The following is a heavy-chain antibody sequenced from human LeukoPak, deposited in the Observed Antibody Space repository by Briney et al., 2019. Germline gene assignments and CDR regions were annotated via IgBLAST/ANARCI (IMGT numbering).Heavy chain of an antibody. CDR1: GFTFSSYW. J-gene: IGHJ4*02. V-gene: IGHV3-7*01. Sequence: GGPLRLSCAASGFTFSSYWMSWVRQAPGKGLEWVANIRQDGSEKYYVDSVKGRFTISRDNAKNSLYLQMNSLRAEDTAVYYCAIIQVGATVPTFDYWGQGTLVTVSS. D-gene: IGHD1-26*01. CDR2: IRQDGSEK. CDR3: AIIQVGATVPTFDY.